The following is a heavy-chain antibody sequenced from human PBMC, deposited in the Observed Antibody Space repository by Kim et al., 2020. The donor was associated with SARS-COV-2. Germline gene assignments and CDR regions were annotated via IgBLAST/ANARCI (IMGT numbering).Heavy chain of an antibody. CDR2: ISWNSGSV. CDR3: AKESGDYDVFFDH. V-gene: IGHV3-9*01. D-gene: IGHD4-17*01. Sequence: SLRLSCAASGFIFGDYAIHWVRQAPGKGLEWVSGISWNSGSVGYADSVKGRFTISRDNAKNSLYLQMNSLRAEDTGLYYCAKESGDYDVFFDHWGQGTLVTVSS. J-gene: IGHJ4*02. CDR1: GFIFGDYA.